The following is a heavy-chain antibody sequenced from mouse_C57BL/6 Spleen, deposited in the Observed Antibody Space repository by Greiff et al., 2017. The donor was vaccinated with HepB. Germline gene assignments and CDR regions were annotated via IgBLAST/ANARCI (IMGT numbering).Heavy chain of an antibody. V-gene: IGHV1-18*01. Sequence: EVQLQQSGPELVKPGASVKIPCKASGYTFTDYNMDWVKQSHGKSLEWIGDINPNNGGTIYNQKFKGKATLTVDKSSSTAYMELRSLTSEDTAVYYCARSGYGSSYWYFDVWGTGTTVTVSP. D-gene: IGHD1-1*01. CDR1: GYTFTDYN. CDR3: ARSGYGSSYWYFDV. CDR2: INPNNGGT. J-gene: IGHJ1*03.